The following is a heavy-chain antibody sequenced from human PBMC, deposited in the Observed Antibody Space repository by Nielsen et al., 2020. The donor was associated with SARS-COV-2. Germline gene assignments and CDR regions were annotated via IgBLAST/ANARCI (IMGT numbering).Heavy chain of an antibody. CDR2: IYYSGST. CDR3: ARVLLWFGDAFDI. V-gene: IGHV4-39*01. J-gene: IGHJ3*02. CDR1: GGSISSYY. D-gene: IGHD3-10*01. Sequence: ESLKISCTVSGGSISSYYWSWIRQPPGKGLEWIGSIYYSGSTYYNPSLKSRVTIFVDTSKNQFSLKLSSVTAADTAVYYCARVLLWFGDAFDIWGQGTMVTVSS.